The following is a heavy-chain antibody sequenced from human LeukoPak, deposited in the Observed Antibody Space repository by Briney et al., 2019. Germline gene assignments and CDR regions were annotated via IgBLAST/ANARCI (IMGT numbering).Heavy chain of an antibody. D-gene: IGHD3-10*01. CDR3: ARGRGVLLWFGESELIDY. V-gene: IGHV4-39*07. J-gene: IGHJ4*02. Sequence: SQTLSLTCTVSGGSLSSSSYYWGWIRQPPGRGLEWVGSIYYSASTYSNPSLKSRVTISVDTSKNQFSLKLSSVTAADTAVYYCARGRGVLLWFGESELIDYWGQGTLVTVSS. CDR1: GGSLSSSSYY. CDR2: IYYSAST.